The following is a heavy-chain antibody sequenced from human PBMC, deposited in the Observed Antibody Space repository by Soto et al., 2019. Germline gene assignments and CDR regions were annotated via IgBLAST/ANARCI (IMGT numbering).Heavy chain of an antibody. CDR2: INSDGSST. D-gene: IGHD1-26*01. CDR3: ARGGSLNWYFDL. V-gene: IGHV3-74*01. J-gene: IGHJ2*01. Sequence: EVQLVESGGGLVQPGGSLRLSCAASGFTFSSYWMHWVRQAPGKGLVWVSRINSDGSSTSYADSVKGRFTISRDNAKNTMYLQMNSLRAEDTAVYYCARGGSLNWYFDLWGRGTLVTVSS. CDR1: GFTFSSYW.